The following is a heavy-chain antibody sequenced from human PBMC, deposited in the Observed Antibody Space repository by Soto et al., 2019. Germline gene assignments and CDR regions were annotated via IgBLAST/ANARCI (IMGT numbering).Heavy chain of an antibody. CDR1: GFTFSNYG. D-gene: IGHD6-13*01. J-gene: IGHJ4*02. V-gene: IGHV3-33*01. Sequence: QVQLVESGGGVVQPGRSLRLSCAASGFTFSNYGMHWVRQAPGKGLEWVAVIWYDGSNKYYADSVKGRFTISRDNSKNTLYLQMNSLRAEDTAVYYCARPMDMYSSPRSVFDYWGQGTLVTVSS. CDR2: IWYDGSNK. CDR3: ARPMDMYSSPRSVFDY.